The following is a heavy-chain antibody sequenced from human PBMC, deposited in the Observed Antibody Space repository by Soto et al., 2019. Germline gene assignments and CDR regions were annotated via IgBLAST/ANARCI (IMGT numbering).Heavy chain of an antibody. D-gene: IGHD3-10*01. Sequence: EVQLLDSGGDLVQPGGSLRLSCAASGFTVNNYDMSWVCQAPGKGLEWVSTLSDTTYYADSVRGRLPIPRXTSGSTLXXXXXXXXXXDXAVYYCARSLGPSRHFFDHWGQGTLVTVSS. CDR1: GFTVNNYD. J-gene: IGHJ4*02. V-gene: IGHV3-23*01. CDR3: ARSLGPSRHFFDH. CDR2: LSDTT.